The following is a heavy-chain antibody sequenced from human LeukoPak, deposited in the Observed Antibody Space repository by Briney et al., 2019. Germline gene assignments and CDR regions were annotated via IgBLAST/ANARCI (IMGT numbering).Heavy chain of an antibody. CDR2: IIPIFGTA. V-gene: IGHV1-69*05. J-gene: IGHJ5*02. Sequence: VASVKVSCKASGGTFSSYAISWVRQAPGQGLEWMGGIIPIFGTANYAQKFQGRVTITTDESTSTAYMELSSLRSEDTAVYYCARDLLYNWFDPWGQGTLVGVSS. CDR3: ARDLLYNWFDP. CDR1: GGTFSSYA.